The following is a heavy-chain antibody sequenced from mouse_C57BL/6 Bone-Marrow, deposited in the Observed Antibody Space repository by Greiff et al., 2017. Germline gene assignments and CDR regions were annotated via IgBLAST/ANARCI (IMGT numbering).Heavy chain of an antibody. D-gene: IGHD2-4*01. CDR2: IDPSDSYT. V-gene: IGHV1-69*01. Sequence: QVQLQQPGAELVMPGASVKLSCKASGYTFTSYWMHWVKQRPGQGLEWIGEIDPSDSYTNYNQKFKGKSTLTVDKSSSTAYMQLSSLTSEDSAVYYCARYDYYDAMDYWGQGTSVTVSS. CDR1: GYTFTSYW. J-gene: IGHJ4*01. CDR3: ARYDYYDAMDY.